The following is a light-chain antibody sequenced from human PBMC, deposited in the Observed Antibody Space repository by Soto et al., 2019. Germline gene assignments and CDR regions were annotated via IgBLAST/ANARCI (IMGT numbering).Light chain of an antibody. J-gene: IGKJ2*01. CDR2: GAS. CDR3: QHYVGSPPYT. Sequence: EIVLTQSPGTLSLSPGERGSLSCRASQSVTSSYLAWYQQKLGQAPRLLIYGASRRATGIPDRFSGSGSGTVFTLTISGLETEDFAVYYCQHYVGSPPYTFGKGTKLEIK. V-gene: IGKV3-20*01. CDR1: QSVTSSY.